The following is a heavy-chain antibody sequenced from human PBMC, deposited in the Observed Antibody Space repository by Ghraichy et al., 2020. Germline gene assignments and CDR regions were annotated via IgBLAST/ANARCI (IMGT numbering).Heavy chain of an antibody. CDR1: GFTFSSYS. CDR3: AREVFWSGSYGEGCEYFDY. J-gene: IGHJ4*02. D-gene: IGHD3-3*01. V-gene: IGHV3-48*02. Sequence: GGSLRLYCAASGFTFSSYSMNWVRQAPGKGPEWVSYISSSSSTIYYAVSVEGRFTISRDNAKNSLYLQMNSLRDEDTAVYYCAREVFWSGSYGEGCEYFDYWGQGTLVTVSS. CDR2: ISSSSSTI.